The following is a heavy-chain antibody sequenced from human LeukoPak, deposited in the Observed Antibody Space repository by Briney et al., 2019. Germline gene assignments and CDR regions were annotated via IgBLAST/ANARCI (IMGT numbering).Heavy chain of an antibody. V-gene: IGHV3-7*03. CDR1: GFTLTNYW. J-gene: IGHJ6*02. CDR3: AKDLGGWNYYGMDV. CDR2: IRPEGSDK. Sequence: GGSLRLSCAASGFTLTNYWMGWVRQAPGKGLEWVANIRPEGSDKYYVDSVKGRFTISRDNYKNTLYLQMNSLRAEDTAVYYCAKDLGGWNYYGMDVWGQGTTVTVSS. D-gene: IGHD6-19*01.